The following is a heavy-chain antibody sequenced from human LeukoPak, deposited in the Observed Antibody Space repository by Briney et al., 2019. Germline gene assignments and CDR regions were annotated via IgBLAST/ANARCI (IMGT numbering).Heavy chain of an antibody. CDR3: ARQGDSGWYYFDY. D-gene: IGHD6-19*01. CDR1: GGSISSSNW. CDR2: IYHSGST. Sequence: PSDTLSLTCAVSGGSISSSNWWSWVRQPPGKGLAWIGEIYHSGSTNYDPSLKSRVTISVDKPKNQFSLKLTSVTAADTAAYYCARQGDSGWYYFDYWGQGTLVTVSS. V-gene: IGHV4-4*02. J-gene: IGHJ4*02.